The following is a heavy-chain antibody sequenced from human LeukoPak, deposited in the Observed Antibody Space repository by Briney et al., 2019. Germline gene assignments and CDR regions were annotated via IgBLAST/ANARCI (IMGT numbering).Heavy chain of an antibody. CDR1: GFTFNSYG. CDR2: IASDGSST. J-gene: IGHJ4*02. Sequence: LAGGSLRLSCAASGFTFNSYGMNWVRQAPGKGLVWVSRIASDGSSTTYADSVKGRFSISRDNAKNTLYLQMNSLRVEDTAVYYCARGRPHGNDYWGQGTLVTVSS. CDR3: ARGRPHGNDY. D-gene: IGHD4-23*01. V-gene: IGHV3-74*01.